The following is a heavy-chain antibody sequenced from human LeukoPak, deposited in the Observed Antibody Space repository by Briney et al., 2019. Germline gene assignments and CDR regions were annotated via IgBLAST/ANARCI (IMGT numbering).Heavy chain of an antibody. Sequence: PSETLSLTCTVSGGSINNHYWSWIRQPPGMGLEWVGYIYFTGTTNYNPSLKSRVTISLDKSKNQFSLKLSSVTATDTAIYYCARGGGSPRNRGQGTLVTVSS. CDR3: ARGGGSPRN. CDR1: GGSINNHY. V-gene: IGHV4-59*11. J-gene: IGHJ4*02. D-gene: IGHD3-10*01. CDR2: IYFTGTT.